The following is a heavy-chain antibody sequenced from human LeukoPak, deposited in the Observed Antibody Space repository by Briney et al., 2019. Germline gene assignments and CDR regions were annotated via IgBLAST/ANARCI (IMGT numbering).Heavy chain of an antibody. CDR1: GFTFSSFG. J-gene: IGHJ6*02. CDR2: ISDSSTLT. V-gene: IGHV3-48*02. Sequence: GGSLRLACAASGFTFSSFGMNWVRQAPGKGLEWVSYISDSSTLTYYADSVKGRFTISRDNAKNSLSLQLNSLRDEDTAVYFCAKVIRGGYGMDVWGQGTTVTVSS. D-gene: IGHD3-10*01. CDR3: AKVIRGGYGMDV.